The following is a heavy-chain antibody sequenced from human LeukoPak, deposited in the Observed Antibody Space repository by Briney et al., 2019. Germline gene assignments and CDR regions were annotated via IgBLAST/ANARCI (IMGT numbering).Heavy chain of an antibody. D-gene: IGHD2-21*01. CDR3: AKDIQGSY. J-gene: IGHJ4*02. CDR2: VSSSGANT. CDR1: GFSFNSAA. Sequence: GGSLRLSCAASGFSFNSAAMTWVRQAPGKGLEWVSLVSSSGANTYYADSVKGRFTISRDNSKNTVYLQMNSLRAEDTAIYYCAKDIQGSYWGQGTLVTVSS. V-gene: IGHV3-23*01.